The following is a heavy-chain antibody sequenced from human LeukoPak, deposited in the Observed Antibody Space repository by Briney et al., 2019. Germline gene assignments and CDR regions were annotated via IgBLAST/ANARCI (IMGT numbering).Heavy chain of an antibody. CDR2: IYTSGST. Sequence: PSETLSLTCTVSGGSICSGSYYWSWIRQPAGKGLEWIGRIYTSGSTNYNPSLKRRLTISVDTSKNQFSLMLSSVTAADTAVYWCARDPPSRPGQAAIWPFNYYYYMDVWGKGTTVTVSS. CDR1: GGSICSGSYY. V-gene: IGHV4-61*02. CDR3: ARDPPSRPGQAAIWPFNYYYYMDV. D-gene: IGHD2-2*01. J-gene: IGHJ6*03.